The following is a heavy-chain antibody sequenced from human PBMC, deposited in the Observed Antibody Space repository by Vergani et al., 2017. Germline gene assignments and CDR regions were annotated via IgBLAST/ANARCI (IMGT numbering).Heavy chain of an antibody. CDR2: VDPEDGET. CDR3: ATPQTVNTGGKEV. V-gene: IGHV1-69-2*01. Sequence: EVQLVQSGAEVKKPGATMKISCKVSGYTFTDHYMHWVKQAPGKGLEWMGLVDPEDGETIYAEKFKGRVTIAADTSTDTAHLELSSLRSEDTAVYYCATPQTVNTGGKEVWGQGTQVIVSS. J-gene: IGHJ6*02. D-gene: IGHD1-1*01. CDR1: GYTFTDHY.